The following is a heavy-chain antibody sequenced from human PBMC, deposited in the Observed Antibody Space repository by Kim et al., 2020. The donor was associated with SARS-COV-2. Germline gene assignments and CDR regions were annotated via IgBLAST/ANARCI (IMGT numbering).Heavy chain of an antibody. V-gene: IGHV3-23*01. J-gene: IGHJ4*02. D-gene: IGHD3-10*01. CDR3: AKDRASVYYRVYGSGSYQFDY. CDR1: GFTFSSYA. CDR2: ISGSGGST. Sequence: GGSLRLSCAASGFTFSSYAMSWVRQAPGKGLEWVSAISGSGGSTYYADSVKGRFTISRDNSKNTLYLQMNSLRAEDTAVYYCAKDRASVYYRVYGSGSYQFDYWGQGTLVTVSS.